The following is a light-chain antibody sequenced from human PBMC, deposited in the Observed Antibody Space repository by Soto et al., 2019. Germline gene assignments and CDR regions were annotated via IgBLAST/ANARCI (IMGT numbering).Light chain of an antibody. V-gene: IGKV3-11*01. CDR1: QSVSSY. CDR3: QQRSVWPST. J-gene: IGKJ4*01. CDR2: DAS. Sequence: EIVLTQSPATLCLSPGERAALSCRASQSVSSYLAWYQQKPGQAPRLLIYDASKRAPGIPARFTGSGSGTDFTLTISSLEPEDFAVYFGQQRSVWPSTVGGGTKLEI.